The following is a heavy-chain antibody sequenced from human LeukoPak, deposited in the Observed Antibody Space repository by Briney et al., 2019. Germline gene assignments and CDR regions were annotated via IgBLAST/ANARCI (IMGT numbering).Heavy chain of an antibody. V-gene: IGHV1-24*01. J-gene: IGHJ4*02. CDR2: FEPKDGET. Sequence: GASVKVSCKVSVYILTELSMHWLGQAPGKGRDWMGGFEPKDGETIYAQKFQGKVTMTEDTSIDTAYLELSSLISGDTAVYYCAASFPGELLHYWGQGTLVTVSS. D-gene: IGHD3-16*01. CDR1: VYILTELS. CDR3: AASFPGELLHY.